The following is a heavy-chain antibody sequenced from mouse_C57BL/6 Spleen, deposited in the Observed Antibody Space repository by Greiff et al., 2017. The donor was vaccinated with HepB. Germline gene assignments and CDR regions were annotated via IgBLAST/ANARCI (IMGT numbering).Heavy chain of an antibody. J-gene: IGHJ4*01. V-gene: IGHV1-26*01. Sequence: VQLQQSGPELVKPGASVKLSCNASGYTFTDYYMNWVEQSHGKSLEWIGDINPNNGGTSYNQKFKGKATLTVDKSSSKAYMEVHSLTSEDSAVDYCARGVLGEDAMDYWGQGTSVTVAS. CDR3: ARGVLGEDAMDY. CDR2: INPNNGGT. D-gene: IGHD1-1*01. CDR1: GYTFTDYY.